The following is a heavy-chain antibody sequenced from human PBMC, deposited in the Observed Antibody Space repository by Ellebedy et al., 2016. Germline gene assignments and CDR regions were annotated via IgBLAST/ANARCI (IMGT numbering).Heavy chain of an antibody. J-gene: IGHJ6*02. CDR1: GFSYKSYW. D-gene: IGHD3-3*01. V-gene: IGHV3-7*01. CDR2: INEDGSGK. Sequence: GESLKISXEASGFSYKSYWMSWVRQAPGKGLEWVANINEDGSGKNYVDSVRGRFTISRDNAKNSLYLQMNSLRTEDTAVYYCARDWSGDYYYYGMDVWGQGTTVTVSS. CDR3: ARDWSGDYYYYGMDV.